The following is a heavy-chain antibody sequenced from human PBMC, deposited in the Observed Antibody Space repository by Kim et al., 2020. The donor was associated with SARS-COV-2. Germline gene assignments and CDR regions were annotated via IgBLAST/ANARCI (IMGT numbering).Heavy chain of an antibody. CDR1: GFTFSSYS. D-gene: IGHD2-15*01. J-gene: IGHJ4*02. CDR2: IKQDGSEK. CDR3: ARGRQVAS. V-gene: IGHV3-7*01. Sequence: GGSLRLSCAASGFTFSSYSMSWVRQAPGKGLEWVANIKQDGSEKYYLDSVKGRFTISRDNAKNSLYLEMNSLRAEDTAVYYCARGRQVASWGQGTLVTV.